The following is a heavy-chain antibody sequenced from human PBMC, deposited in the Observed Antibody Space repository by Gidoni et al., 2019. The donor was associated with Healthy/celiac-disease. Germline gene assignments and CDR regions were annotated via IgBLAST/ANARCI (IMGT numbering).Heavy chain of an antibody. D-gene: IGHD3-16*01. CDR3: ARSYDYIWGSYGDNWFDP. CDR1: GYSISSGYY. CDR2: IYHSGST. J-gene: IGHJ5*02. Sequence: QVQLQESGPGLVKPSETLSLTCTVSGYSISSGYYWGWSRQPPGKGLEWIGSIYHSGSTYYNPSLKSRVTISVDTSKNQFSLKLSSVTAADTAVYYCARSYDYIWGSYGDNWFDPWGQGTLVTVSS. V-gene: IGHV4-38-2*02.